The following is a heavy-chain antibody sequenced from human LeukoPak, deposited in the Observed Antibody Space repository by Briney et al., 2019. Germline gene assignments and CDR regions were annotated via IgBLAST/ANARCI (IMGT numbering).Heavy chain of an antibody. Sequence: NSSETLSLTCTVSGGSISSSYWSWIRQPPGKGLEWIGCMYYSGNTNYNPSLKSRVTISVDTSKNQFSLKLSSVTAADTAVYYCARIHYYDSSGYYSTFDYWGQGTLVTVSS. D-gene: IGHD3-22*01. J-gene: IGHJ4*02. CDR3: ARIHYYDSSGYYSTFDY. V-gene: IGHV4-59*01. CDR2: MYYSGNT. CDR1: GGSISSSY.